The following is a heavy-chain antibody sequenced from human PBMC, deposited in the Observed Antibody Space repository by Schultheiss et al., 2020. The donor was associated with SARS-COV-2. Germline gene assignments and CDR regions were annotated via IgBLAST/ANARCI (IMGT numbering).Heavy chain of an antibody. J-gene: IGHJ4*02. CDR1: GYTFTGYY. D-gene: IGHD5-18*01. CDR2: ISAYNGNT. Sequence: ASVKVSCKASGYTFTGYYMHWVRQAPGQGLEWMGWISAYNGNTNYAQKLQGRVTMTTDTSTSTAYMELRSLRSDDTAVYYCAVHVDVAMADDYWGQGTLVTVSS. CDR3: AVHVDVAMADDY. V-gene: IGHV1-18*04.